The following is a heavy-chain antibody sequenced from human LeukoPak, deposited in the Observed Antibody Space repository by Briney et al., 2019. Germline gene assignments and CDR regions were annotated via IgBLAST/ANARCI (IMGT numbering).Heavy chain of an antibody. V-gene: IGHV4-39*07. Sequence: SETLSLTCTVSGGSISSGDYYWSWIRQPPGKGLEWIGEINHSGSTNYNPSLKSRVTISVDTSKNQFSLKLSSVTAADTAVYYCARPSYRRHSSSWFGYWGQGTLVTVSS. CDR1: GGSISSGDYY. CDR2: INHSGST. J-gene: IGHJ4*02. D-gene: IGHD6-13*01. CDR3: ARPSYRRHSSSWFGY.